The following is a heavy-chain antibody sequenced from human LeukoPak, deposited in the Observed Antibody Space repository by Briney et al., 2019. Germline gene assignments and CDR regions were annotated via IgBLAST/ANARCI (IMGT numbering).Heavy chain of an antibody. CDR1: GGSICSGTHC. CDR3: ARHDYDLLTGYTINWFDP. CDR2: VFYRGTT. D-gene: IGHD3-9*01. Sequence: PSETLSLTCTVSGGSICSGTHCWGLVRQPPGKGLEWVGSVFYRGTTFYSPSLKSRVTVSIDTSKNQFSLKVNSVTAADTAVYYCARHDYDLLTGYTINWFDPWGQGTLVTVSS. V-gene: IGHV4-39*01. J-gene: IGHJ5*02.